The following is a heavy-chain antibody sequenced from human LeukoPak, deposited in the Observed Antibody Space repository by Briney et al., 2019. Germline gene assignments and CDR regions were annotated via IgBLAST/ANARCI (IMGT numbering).Heavy chain of an antibody. CDR2: IYYSGST. Sequence: PSETLSLTCTVSGGFVSSGSYYWSWLRQPPGKGLGWIGYIYYSGSTNYNPSLKSRVTISVDTSKNQFSLKLSSVTAADTAVFYCARVASGYDVFDIWGQGTMVTVSS. D-gene: IGHD3-3*01. CDR3: ARVASGYDVFDI. CDR1: GGFVSSGSYY. J-gene: IGHJ3*02. V-gene: IGHV4-61*01.